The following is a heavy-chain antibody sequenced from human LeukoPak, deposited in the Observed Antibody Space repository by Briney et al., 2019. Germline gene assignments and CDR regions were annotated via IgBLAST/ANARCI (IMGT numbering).Heavy chain of an antibody. D-gene: IGHD5-12*01. CDR3: ARQYRGLLDY. V-gene: IGHV4-39*01. CDR1: GGSISSGSYY. CDR2: IYYSGNT. Sequence: PSETLSLTCTVSGGSISSGSYYWGWIRQPPGKGLEWIGSIYYSGNTYYNASLKSQVSISIDTSKNQFSLKLSSVTAVDTAVYYCARQYRGLLDYWGQGTLVTVSS. J-gene: IGHJ4*02.